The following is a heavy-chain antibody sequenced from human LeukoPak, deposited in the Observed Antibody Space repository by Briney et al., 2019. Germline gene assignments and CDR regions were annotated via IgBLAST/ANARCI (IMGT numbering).Heavy chain of an antibody. Sequence: KPSETLSLTCTVSGGSISSGDYYWSWIRQPPGKGLEWIGYIYYSGSTYYNPSLKSRVTISVDTSKNQFSLKLSSVTAADTAVYYCARAKAGRWSNAGAAFDIWGQGTMVTVSS. V-gene: IGHV4-30-4*01. CDR2: IYYSGST. CDR1: GGSISSGDYY. CDR3: ARAKAGRWSNAGAAFDI. D-gene: IGHD3-10*01. J-gene: IGHJ3*02.